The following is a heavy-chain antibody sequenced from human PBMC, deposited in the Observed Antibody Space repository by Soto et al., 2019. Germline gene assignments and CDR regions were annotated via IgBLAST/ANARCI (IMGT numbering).Heavy chain of an antibody. CDR2: ISSNSAYI. CDR3: TRDASRDSSARGWFDP. J-gene: IGHJ5*01. Sequence: GGSLRLSCAASGFTFRSFTMNWVRQAPGKGLEWVSTISSNSAYIYYADALRGRFTISRDNAKNSLHLQMNSLRAEDTAVYYCTRDASRDSSARGWFDPWGQGTTVTVSS. D-gene: IGHD6-13*01. V-gene: IGHV3-21*01. CDR1: GFTFRSFT.